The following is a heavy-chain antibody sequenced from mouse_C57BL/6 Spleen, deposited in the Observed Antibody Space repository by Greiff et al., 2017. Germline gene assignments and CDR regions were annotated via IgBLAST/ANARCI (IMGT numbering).Heavy chain of an antibody. D-gene: IGHD2-1*01. V-gene: IGHV1-55*01. Sequence: VQLQQPGAELVKPGASVKMSCKASGYTFTSYWITWVKQRPGQGLEWIGDIYPGSGSTNYNEKFKSKATLTVDTSSSTAYMQLSSLTSEDSAVYYCARKYYGNYPRAMDYWGQGTSVTVSS. CDR1: GYTFTSYW. J-gene: IGHJ4*01. CDR3: ARKYYGNYPRAMDY. CDR2: IYPGSGST.